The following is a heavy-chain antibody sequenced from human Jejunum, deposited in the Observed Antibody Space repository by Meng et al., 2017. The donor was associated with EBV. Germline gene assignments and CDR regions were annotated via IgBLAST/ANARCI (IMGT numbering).Heavy chain of an antibody. J-gene: IGHJ4*02. CDR1: GDSIISTDTW. V-gene: IGHV4-4*02. Sequence: QVQSQASGPGLANPSGTLSLTCGVSGDSIISTDTWWSWVRQPPGKGLEWIGEIFHAGNTNYNPSLKSQVTMSVDTSKNQFSLNLSSVTAADSAVYYCARGSHYTWDVWGQGTLVTVSS. CDR2: IFHAGNT. D-gene: IGHD3-16*01. CDR3: ARGSHYTWDV.